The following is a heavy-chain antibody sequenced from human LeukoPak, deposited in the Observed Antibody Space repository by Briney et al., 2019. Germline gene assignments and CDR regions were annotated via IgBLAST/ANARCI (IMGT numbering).Heavy chain of an antibody. V-gene: IGHV1-46*01. D-gene: IGHD5-24*01. J-gene: IGHJ3*01. CDR3: ARVRDGYNDAYDV. CDR1: GYTFTAYY. CDR2: IKPGGDST. Sequence: ASVKVSCKAYGYTFTAYYLHWVRQAPGQGLEWMGVIKPGGDSTSSARIFQGRVYMTSDTSTSTDYMELSGLRSDDTAVYYCARVRDGYNDAYDVWGQGTMVTVSS.